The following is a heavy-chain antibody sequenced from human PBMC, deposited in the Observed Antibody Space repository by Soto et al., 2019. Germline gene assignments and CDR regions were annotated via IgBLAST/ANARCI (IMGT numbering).Heavy chain of an antibody. V-gene: IGHV3-30*18. D-gene: IGHD2-15*01. CDR2: ISYDGSNK. Sequence: VQLVESGGGVVQPGRSLRLSCAASGFTFSSYGMHWVRQAPGKGLEWVAVISYDGSNKYYADSVKGRFTISRDNSKNTLYLQMNSLRAEDTAVYYCAKVEGPWVPNGGLYYFDYWGQGTLVTVSS. CDR3: AKVEGPWVPNGGLYYFDY. J-gene: IGHJ4*02. CDR1: GFTFSSYG.